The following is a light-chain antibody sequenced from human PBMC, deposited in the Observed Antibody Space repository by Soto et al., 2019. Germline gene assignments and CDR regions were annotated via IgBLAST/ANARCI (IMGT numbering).Light chain of an antibody. J-gene: IGLJ7*01. CDR3: LLYIGNGLV. CDR1: SGSVLTSHY. Sequence: QTVVTQEPSFSVSPGGTVTLTCGLTSGSVLTSHYTSWFQQTPGQPPRTLIYSTKSRSPGVPDRFSGSILGNKGALTITGAQADEEGDYYCLLYIGNGLVFGGGTQLTVL. V-gene: IGLV8-61*01. CDR2: STK.